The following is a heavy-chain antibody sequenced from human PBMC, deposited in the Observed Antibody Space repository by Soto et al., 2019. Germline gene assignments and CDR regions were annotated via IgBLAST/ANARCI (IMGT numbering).Heavy chain of an antibody. J-gene: IGHJ4*02. CDR3: TSSSERGY. Sequence: QVQLVQSGAEVKKPGASVKVSCKTSGYTYTEYPIHWVRQAPGQGLEWMGWINVGNGNAKYSQKFQGRVTMTRDTSASTVYMEVSSLGSEDTAVYYCTSSSERGYWGKGTLVTVSS. CDR1: GYTYTEYP. V-gene: IGHV1-3*01. CDR2: INVGNGNA.